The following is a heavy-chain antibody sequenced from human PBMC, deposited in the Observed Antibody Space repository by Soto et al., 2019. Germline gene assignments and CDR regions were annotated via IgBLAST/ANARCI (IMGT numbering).Heavy chain of an antibody. V-gene: IGHV1-3*01. Sequence: SCKASGYTFSNYGIHWVRQAPGQRLEWMGWINAGNGNTKYSQKFQGRVTITRDTSASTAYMELSSLRSEDTAVYYCARAGVGATPNDYWGQGTLVTVSS. CDR1: GYTFSNYG. J-gene: IGHJ4*02. D-gene: IGHD1-26*01. CDR3: ARAGVGATPNDY. CDR2: INAGNGNT.